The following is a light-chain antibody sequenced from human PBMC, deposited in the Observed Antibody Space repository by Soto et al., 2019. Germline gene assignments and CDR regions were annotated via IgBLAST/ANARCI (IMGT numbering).Light chain of an antibody. V-gene: IGLV7-46*01. J-gene: IGLJ1*01. CDR3: LLIYPGVGEV. Sequence: QAVVTQEPSLTVSPGGTVTLTCGSSTGAVTSGHYPHWFQQKSGQAPRTLIYDTNNRHSWTPARFSGSLLGGKGALTLSDAQPEDEADYYCLLIYPGVGEVFRTGTKLTVL. CDR2: DTN. CDR1: TGAVTSGHY.